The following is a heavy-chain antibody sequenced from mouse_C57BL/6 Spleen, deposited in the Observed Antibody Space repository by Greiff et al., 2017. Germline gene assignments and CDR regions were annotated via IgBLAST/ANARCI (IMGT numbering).Heavy chain of an antibody. Sequence: VQLQESGPGLVQPSQSLSITCTVSGFSLTSYGVHWVRQSPGKGLEWLGVIWSGGSTDYNAAFISRLSISKDNSKSQVFFKMNSLQADDTAIYYCARTRITTVVADWYFDVWGTGTTVTVSS. CDR1: GFSLTSYG. CDR2: IWSGGST. J-gene: IGHJ1*03. V-gene: IGHV2-2*01. CDR3: ARTRITTVVADWYFDV. D-gene: IGHD1-1*01.